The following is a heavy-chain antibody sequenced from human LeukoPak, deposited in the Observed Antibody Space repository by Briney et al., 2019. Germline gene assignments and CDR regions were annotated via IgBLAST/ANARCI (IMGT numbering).Heavy chain of an antibody. J-gene: IGHJ4*02. Sequence: SVKVSCKASGGTFSNYAINWVRQARGQGLEWMGGITPIFGTANYAQRFQGRVTITADESTSTAYMELSSLRSEDTAVYYCARWAGYCSITNCYTAFDFWGQGTLVTVSS. CDR1: GGTFSNYA. D-gene: IGHD2-2*02. V-gene: IGHV1-69*13. CDR2: ITPIFGTA. CDR3: ARWAGYCSITNCYTAFDF.